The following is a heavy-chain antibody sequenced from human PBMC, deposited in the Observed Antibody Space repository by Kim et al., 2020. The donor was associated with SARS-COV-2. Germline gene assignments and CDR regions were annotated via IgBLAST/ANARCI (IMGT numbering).Heavy chain of an antibody. CDR3: VLGEWERPFDY. Sequence: GGSLRLSCVVSGFTFSRYSMNWVRQAPGKGLEWVSYISGSSSYIYYADSVKGRFTISRDNAKNSLYLQMNSLRAEDTAVYYCVLGEWERPFDYWGQGTLVTVSS. V-gene: IGHV3-21*01. D-gene: IGHD1-26*01. CDR1: GFTFSRYS. CDR2: ISGSSSYI. J-gene: IGHJ4*02.